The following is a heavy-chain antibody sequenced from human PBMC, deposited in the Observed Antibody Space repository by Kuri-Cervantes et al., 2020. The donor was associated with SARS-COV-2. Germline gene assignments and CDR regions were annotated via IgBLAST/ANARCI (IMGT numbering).Heavy chain of an antibody. CDR2: ISYDGSNK. CDR1: GFTFSSYA. D-gene: IGHD3-10*01. CDR3: GDGFGEFI. V-gene: IGHV3-30-3*01. Sequence: LSLTCAASGFTFSSYAMHWVRQAPGKGLEWVAVISYDGSNKYYADSVKGRFTISRDNAKNSLYLQMNSLRAEDTAVYYCGDGFGEFIWGQGTLVTVSS. J-gene: IGHJ4*02.